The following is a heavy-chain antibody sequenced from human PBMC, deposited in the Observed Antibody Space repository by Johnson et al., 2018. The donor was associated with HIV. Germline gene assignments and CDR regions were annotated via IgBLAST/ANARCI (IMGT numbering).Heavy chain of an antibody. CDR3: ARSKDCSGGSCPDAFDI. Sequence: VQLVESGGGLVQPGGSLRLSCAASGFTFSTYDMYWVRQATGKGLEWVSTIGTAGDTYYAGSVKGRFTISRENANNSLYLQMNSLRVEDTAVYYCARSKDCSGGSCPDAFDIWGQGTMVIVSS. CDR2: IGTAGDT. D-gene: IGHD2-15*01. CDR1: GFTFSTYD. V-gene: IGHV3-13*01. J-gene: IGHJ3*02.